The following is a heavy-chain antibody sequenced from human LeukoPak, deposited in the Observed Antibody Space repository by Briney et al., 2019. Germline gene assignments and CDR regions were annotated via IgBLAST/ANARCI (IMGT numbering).Heavy chain of an antibody. Sequence: GESLKISCKGSGYSFTNYLIGLVRLMPGKGLEWMGIIYPGDSDTRYRPSFQGQVTISADKSISTAYLQWSSLKASDTAMYYCARRTDRSFWYLDYWGQGTLVTVSS. CDR3: ARRTDRSFWYLDY. CDR1: GYSFTNYL. V-gene: IGHV5-51*01. CDR2: IYPGDSDT. J-gene: IGHJ4*02.